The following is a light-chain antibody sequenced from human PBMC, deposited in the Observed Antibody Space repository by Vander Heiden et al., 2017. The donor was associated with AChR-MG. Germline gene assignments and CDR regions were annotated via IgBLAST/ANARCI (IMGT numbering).Light chain of an antibody. CDR2: GAS. V-gene: IGKV3-20*01. CDR1: QSVSSSY. Sequence: EIVLTPSPGTLSLSPGERATLSCRASQSVSSSYLAWYPQKPGQAPRLLIYGASSRATGIPDRFSGSGSGTDFTLTISRLEPEDFAVYYCQQYGSSPWTFGQVTKVEIK. CDR3: QQYGSSPWT. J-gene: IGKJ1*01.